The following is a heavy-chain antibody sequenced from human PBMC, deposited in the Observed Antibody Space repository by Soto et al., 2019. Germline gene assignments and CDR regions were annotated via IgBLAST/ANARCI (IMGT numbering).Heavy chain of an antibody. CDR1: GGSFSGYY. Sequence: SETLSLTCAVYGGSFSGYYWSWIRQPPGKGLEWIGEINHSGSTNYNPSLKSRVTISVDTSKNQFSLKLSSVTAAGTAVYYCARRYYYDSRWGQGTLVTVSS. CDR3: ARRYYYDSR. CDR2: INHSGST. J-gene: IGHJ4*02. D-gene: IGHD3-22*01. V-gene: IGHV4-34*01.